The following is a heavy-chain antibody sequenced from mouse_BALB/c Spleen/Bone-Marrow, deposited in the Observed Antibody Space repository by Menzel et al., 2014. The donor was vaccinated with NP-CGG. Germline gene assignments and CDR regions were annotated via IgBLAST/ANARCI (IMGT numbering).Heavy chain of an antibody. J-gene: IGHJ4*01. D-gene: IGHD1-1*01. CDR2: ISSGSSNI. CDR1: GFTFSSFG. CDR3: ARSGIGYYFGSNSYAMDY. Sequence: EVKLMESGGGLVQPGGSRKLSCAASGFTFSSFGMHWVRQAPEKGLEWVAYISSGSSNIYYADTVKGRFTISRDNPKNTLFLQMTSLRSEDTAVYYCARSGIGYYFGSNSYAMDYWGQGTSVTGSS. V-gene: IGHV5-17*02.